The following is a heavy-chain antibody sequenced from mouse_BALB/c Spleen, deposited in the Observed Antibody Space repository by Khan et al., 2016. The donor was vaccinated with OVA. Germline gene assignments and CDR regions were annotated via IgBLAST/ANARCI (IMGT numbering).Heavy chain of an antibody. D-gene: IGHD2-4*01. V-gene: IGHV8-12*01. Sequence: QVTLKESGPGLLQPSQTLSLTCSFSGFSLSASGVGVSWIRQPSGKGLEWLAHIYWDDDKRYNPSLKSRLTISKDASRSQVFLKITSVYTDDTATDYCARSARGVFSDYMFAYWGQGTLVTVSA. CDR1: GFSLSASGVG. CDR3: ARSARGVFSDYMFAY. CDR2: IYWDDDK. J-gene: IGHJ3*01.